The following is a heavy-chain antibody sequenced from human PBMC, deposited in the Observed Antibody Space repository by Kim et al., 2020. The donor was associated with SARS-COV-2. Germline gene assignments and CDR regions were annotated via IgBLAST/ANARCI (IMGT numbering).Heavy chain of an antibody. CDR3: AKDPFQPQGYFDY. D-gene: IGHD2-2*01. V-gene: IGHV3-23*01. Sequence: YADYVKCRFTISRDNSKNTLYLQMNSLRAEDTAVYYCAKDPFQPQGYFDYWGQGTLVTVSS. J-gene: IGHJ4*02.